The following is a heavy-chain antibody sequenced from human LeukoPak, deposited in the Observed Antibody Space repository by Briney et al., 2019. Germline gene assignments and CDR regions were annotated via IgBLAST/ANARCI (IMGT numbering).Heavy chain of an antibody. D-gene: IGHD1-26*01. V-gene: IGHV4-59*01. CDR3: ARDHELGWFDP. CDR1: GGSISSYY. J-gene: IGHJ5*02. CDR2: NYYSGST. Sequence: PSETLSLTCTVSGGSISSYYWSWIRQPPGKGLEWIGYNYYSGSTNYNPSLKSRVTISVDTSKNQFSLKLSSVTAADTAVYYCARDHELGWFDPWGQGTLVTVSS.